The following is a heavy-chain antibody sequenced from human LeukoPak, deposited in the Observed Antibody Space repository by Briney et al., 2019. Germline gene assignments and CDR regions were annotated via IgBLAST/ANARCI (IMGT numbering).Heavy chain of an antibody. J-gene: IGHJ4*02. Sequence: GGSLRLSGAASGFIFTNYFMSWVRQAPGKGLEWVASIKHDGSEKYYVDSVRGRFTISRDNTMNSLYLQMSSLRAEDTAVYYCATDRGWRTSGYYLYYFEYWGQGTLVTYSS. D-gene: IGHD3-3*01. CDR1: GFIFTNYF. CDR2: IKHDGSEK. CDR3: ATDRGWRTSGYYLYYFEY. V-gene: IGHV3-7*01.